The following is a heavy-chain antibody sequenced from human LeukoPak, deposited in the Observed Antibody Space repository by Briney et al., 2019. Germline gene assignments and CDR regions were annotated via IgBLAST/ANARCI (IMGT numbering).Heavy chain of an antibody. J-gene: IGHJ5*02. CDR2: ISAYNGNT. CDR3: ARELGYCSGGSCFWFDP. Sequence: ASVKVSCKASGYTLTSYGISWVRQAPGQGLEWMGWISAYNGNTNYAQKLQGRVTMTTDTSTSTAYMELRSLRSDDTAVYYCARELGYCSGGSCFWFDPWGQGTLVTVSS. D-gene: IGHD2-15*01. V-gene: IGHV1-18*01. CDR1: GYTLTSYG.